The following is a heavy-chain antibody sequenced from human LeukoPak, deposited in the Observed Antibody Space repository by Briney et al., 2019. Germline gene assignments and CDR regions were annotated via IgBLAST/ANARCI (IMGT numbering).Heavy chain of an antibody. J-gene: IGHJ4*02. CDR3: ARGSPSSPEADY. Sequence: ASVKVSCKASGYTFTSYDINWVRQATGQGLGWMGWMNPNSGNTGYAQKFQGRVTMTRNTSISTAYMELSSLRSEDTAVYYCARGSPSSPEADYWGQGTLVTVSS. V-gene: IGHV1-8*01. D-gene: IGHD6-13*01. CDR2: MNPNSGNT. CDR1: GYTFTSYD.